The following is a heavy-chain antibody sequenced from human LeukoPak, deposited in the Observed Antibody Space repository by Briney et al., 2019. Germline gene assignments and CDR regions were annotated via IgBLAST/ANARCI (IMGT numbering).Heavy chain of an antibody. Sequence: PGGSLRLSCAASGLTVSDHYMSWVHQAPGKGLEWVSVIYSGDSTYYADSVKGRFTISRDNSKNTVYLQMNSLRAEDTAVYYCARDGQQLAPYAMDVWGQGTTVTVSS. CDR3: ARDGQQLAPYAMDV. CDR2: IYSGDST. J-gene: IGHJ6*02. V-gene: IGHV3-66*01. CDR1: GLTVSDHY. D-gene: IGHD6-13*01.